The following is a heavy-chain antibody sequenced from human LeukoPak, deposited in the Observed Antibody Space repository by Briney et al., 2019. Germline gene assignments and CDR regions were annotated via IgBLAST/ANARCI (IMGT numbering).Heavy chain of an antibody. Sequence: GGSLRLSCAASGFTFSSYWMHWVRQAPGKGLVWVSRINSDGSSTSYADSVKGRFTISRDNAKNTLYLQMNSLRAEDTAVYYCARGDYYDSSGYFSSFSRFDPWGQGTLVTVSS. CDR1: GFTFSSYW. CDR2: INSDGSST. D-gene: IGHD3-22*01. V-gene: IGHV3-74*01. J-gene: IGHJ5*02. CDR3: ARGDYYDSSGYFSSFSRFDP.